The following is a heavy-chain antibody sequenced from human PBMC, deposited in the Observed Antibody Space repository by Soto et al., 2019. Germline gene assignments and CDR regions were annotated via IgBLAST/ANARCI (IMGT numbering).Heavy chain of an antibody. J-gene: IGHJ5*02. CDR1: GFSLSTSEMS. CDR3: ARATSYTSSWPSNWFDP. V-gene: IGHV2-70*18. CDR2: IDGDDDK. Sequence: SGPTLVNPTQTLTLTCTFSGFSLSTSEMSVSWVRQPPGKALEWLALIDGDDDKYYSTSLKTRLTISKDTSKNQVVLTMTNMDPVDTATYYCARATSYTSSWPSNWFDPWGQGTLVTVSS. D-gene: IGHD6-13*01.